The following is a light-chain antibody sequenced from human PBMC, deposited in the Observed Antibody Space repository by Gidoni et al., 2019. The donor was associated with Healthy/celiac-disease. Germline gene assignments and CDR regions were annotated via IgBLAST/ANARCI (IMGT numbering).Light chain of an antibody. CDR3: QQSYSTFT. CDR2: AES. J-gene: IGKJ4*01. Sequence: DIQMTQSPSSLSASVGDRVTITCRASQSISSYLNWYQQKPGKAPKLLIYAESSLQSGVPSSFSGSGSGTYFTLTISSLQPEDSATYYCQQSYSTFTFGGGTKVEIK. V-gene: IGKV1-39*01. CDR1: QSISSY.